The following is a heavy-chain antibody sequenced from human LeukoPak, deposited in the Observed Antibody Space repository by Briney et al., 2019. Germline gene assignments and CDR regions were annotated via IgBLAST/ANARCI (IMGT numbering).Heavy chain of an antibody. J-gene: IGHJ4*02. Sequence: PGGSLRLSCAASGFTFSNAWMSWVRQAPGKGLEWVGRIKSKTDGGTTDYAAPVKGRFTISRDDSKNTLYLQMNSLKTEDTAVYYCTTGYCSSTSCPFDYWGQGTLVTVSS. CDR3: TTGYCSSTSCPFDY. CDR2: IKSKTDGGTT. V-gene: IGHV3-15*01. D-gene: IGHD2-2*01. CDR1: GFTFSNAW.